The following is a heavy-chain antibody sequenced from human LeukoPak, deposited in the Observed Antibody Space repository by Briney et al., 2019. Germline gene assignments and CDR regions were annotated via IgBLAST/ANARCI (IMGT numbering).Heavy chain of an antibody. CDR1: GFTFSSYW. CDR3: ARGDRSGWYWLDY. J-gene: IGHJ4*02. CDR2: INSDGSST. V-gene: IGHV3-74*01. Sequence: PGGSLRLSCAASGFTFSSYWMHWVRQAPGKGLVSFSRINSDGSSTSYADSVKGRFTISRDNAKNTLYLQINSLRAEDTAVYYCARGDRSGWYWLDYWGQGTLVTVSS. D-gene: IGHD6-19*01.